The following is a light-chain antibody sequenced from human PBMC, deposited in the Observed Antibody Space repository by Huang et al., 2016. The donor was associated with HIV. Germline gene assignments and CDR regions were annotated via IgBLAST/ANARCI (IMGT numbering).Light chain of an antibody. CDR3: QHYNNWPPWT. Sequence: EIVMTQSPATLSVSSGERATLSCRASQGVSNNIAWYKQKPGQTPRLLIHGASTRATGIAAKFSGRGSGTDFTLTITSLQPEDAAVYYCQHYNNWPPWTFGPGTQVEI. J-gene: IGKJ1*01. CDR2: GAS. CDR1: QGVSNN. V-gene: IGKV3D-15*01.